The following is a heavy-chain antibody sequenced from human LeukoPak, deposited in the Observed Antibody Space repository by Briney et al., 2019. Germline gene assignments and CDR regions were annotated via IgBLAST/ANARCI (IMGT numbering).Heavy chain of an antibody. CDR1: GFTVSSNY. J-gene: IGHJ4*02. V-gene: IGHV3-53*01. Sequence: TGGSQRLSCAASGFTVSSNYMSWVRQAPGKGLEWVSVIYSGGSTYYADSVKGRFTISRDDSKNTVYLQMNSLRAEDTAVYSCAKYTSGTSYRGLDQWGQGTLVTVSS. CDR2: IYSGGST. CDR3: AKYTSGTSYRGLDQ. D-gene: IGHD3-16*01.